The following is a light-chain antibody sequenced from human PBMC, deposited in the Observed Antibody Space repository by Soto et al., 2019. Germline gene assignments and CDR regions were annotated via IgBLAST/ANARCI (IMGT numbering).Light chain of an antibody. Sequence: EILMTQSPATLSVSPGESATLSCRASHRVSSYLAWYQQKPGQAPRLLIYGASTRATGIPARFSGSESGTVFTLTISSLQSEDFAVYFCQQYNNWPLTFGGGTKVEIK. V-gene: IGKV3-15*01. J-gene: IGKJ4*01. CDR1: HRVSSY. CDR3: QQYNNWPLT. CDR2: GAS.